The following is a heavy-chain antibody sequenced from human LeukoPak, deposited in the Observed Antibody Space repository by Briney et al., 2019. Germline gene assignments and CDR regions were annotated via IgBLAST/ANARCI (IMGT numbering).Heavy chain of an antibody. V-gene: IGHV3-21*01. CDR2: ISSSSSYI. CDR1: GFTFSSYS. D-gene: IGHD1-26*01. Sequence: GGSLRLSCAASGFTFSSYSMNWVRQAPGKGLEWVSSISSSSSYIYYADSVKGRFTISRDNAKNSLYLQMNSLRAEDTAVYYCARDFRVGATPNYYYYGMDVWGQGTTVTVSS. J-gene: IGHJ6*02. CDR3: ARDFRVGATPNYYYYGMDV.